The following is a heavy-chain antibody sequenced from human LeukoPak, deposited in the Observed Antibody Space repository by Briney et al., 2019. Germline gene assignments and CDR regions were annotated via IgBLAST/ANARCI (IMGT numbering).Heavy chain of an antibody. CDR1: GFTFSSYA. D-gene: IGHD2-15*01. J-gene: IGHJ4*02. CDR3: AKDGGWDIVVVVAAFN. Sequence: GGSLRLSCAASGFTFSSYAMSWVRQAPGKGLEWVSAISGSGGSTYYTDSVKGRFTISRDNSKNTLYLQMNSLRAEDTAVYYWAKDGGWDIVVVVAAFNWGQGTLVTVSS. V-gene: IGHV3-23*01. CDR2: ISGSGGST.